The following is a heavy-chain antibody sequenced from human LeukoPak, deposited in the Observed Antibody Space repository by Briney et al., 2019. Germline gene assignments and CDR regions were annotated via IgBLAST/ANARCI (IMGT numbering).Heavy chain of an antibody. Sequence: GGSLSLSCAASGFIVSSNYMSWVSQAPGKGLEWVSVIYSGGTTYHADSVKGRFTISRDTSKNTLYLQMNSLRAEDTAVYYCAKGGNWNYVSWFDPWGQGTLVTVSS. CDR2: IYSGGTT. V-gene: IGHV3-53*01. J-gene: IGHJ5*02. CDR1: GFIVSSNY. D-gene: IGHD1-7*01. CDR3: AKGGNWNYVSWFDP.